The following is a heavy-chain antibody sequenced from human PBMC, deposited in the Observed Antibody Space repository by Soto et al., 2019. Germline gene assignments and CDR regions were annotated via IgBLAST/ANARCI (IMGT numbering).Heavy chain of an antibody. V-gene: IGHV4-59*01. CDR1: GGSISSYY. CDR3: ARRLYYYGMDV. CDR2: IYYSGST. J-gene: IGHJ6*02. Sequence: TSETLSLTCTVSGGSISSYYWSWIRQPPGKGLEWIGYIYYSGSTNYNPSLKSRVTISVDTSKNQFSLKLSSVTAADTAVYYCARRLYYYGMDVWGQGTTVTVSS. D-gene: IGHD6-25*01.